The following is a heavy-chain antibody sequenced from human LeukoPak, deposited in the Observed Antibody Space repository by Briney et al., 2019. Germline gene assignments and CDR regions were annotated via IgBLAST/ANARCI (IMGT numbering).Heavy chain of an antibody. Sequence: GASVKVSCKASGYTFTAYYMHWVRQAPGQGLEWMGWINPNSGGTNYAQKFQGRVTLTRDTSISTAYMELSRLTSDDTAVYYCARSAGGGSLDYWGQGTLVTVSS. CDR1: GYTFTAYY. J-gene: IGHJ4*02. CDR2: INPNSGGT. CDR3: ARSAGGGSLDY. D-gene: IGHD1-26*01. V-gene: IGHV1-2*02.